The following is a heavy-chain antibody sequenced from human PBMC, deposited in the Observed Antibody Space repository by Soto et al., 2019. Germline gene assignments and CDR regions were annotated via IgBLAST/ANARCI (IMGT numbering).Heavy chain of an antibody. CDR1: GFTFSSYA. V-gene: IGHV3-30-3*01. CDR3: ARDWVYGSY. J-gene: IGHJ4*02. Sequence: VQLVESGGGVVQPGRSLRLSCAASGFTFSSYAMHWVRQAPGKGLEWVAVISYDGSNKYYADSVKGRFTISRDNSKNTLYLQMNSLRAEDTAVYYCARDWVYGSYWGQGILVTVSS. CDR2: ISYDGSNK. D-gene: IGHD3-10*01.